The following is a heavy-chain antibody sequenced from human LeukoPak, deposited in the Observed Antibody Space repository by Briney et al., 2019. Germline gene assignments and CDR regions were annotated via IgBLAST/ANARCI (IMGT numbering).Heavy chain of an antibody. V-gene: IGHV5-51*01. CDR1: GYSFTSYW. J-gene: IGHJ3*02. Sequence: GESLQISCQGSGYSFTSYWIGWVRQMPGKGLEWMGTIYPGDSDTRYSPSFQGQVTISADKSISTAYLQWSSLKASDTAMYYCARRRNDAFDIWGQGTMVTVSS. CDR2: IYPGDSDT. CDR3: ARRRNDAFDI.